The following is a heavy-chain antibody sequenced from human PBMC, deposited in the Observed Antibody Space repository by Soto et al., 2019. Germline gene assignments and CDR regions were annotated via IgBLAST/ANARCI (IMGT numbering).Heavy chain of an antibody. D-gene: IGHD2-21*01. J-gene: IGHJ6*02. CDR2: MNPISGNT. V-gene: IGHV1-8*01. Sequence: ASVKVSCKAAGYTFTRYDINWVRLATGQGLECMGWMNPISGNTGYAQKFQGRVTMTRNTSISTAYMERSSLRSEDTAVYYCARRRLTLKNYYYYGMDVWGQGTTVTVSS. CDR3: ARRRLTLKNYYYYGMDV. CDR1: GYTFTRYD.